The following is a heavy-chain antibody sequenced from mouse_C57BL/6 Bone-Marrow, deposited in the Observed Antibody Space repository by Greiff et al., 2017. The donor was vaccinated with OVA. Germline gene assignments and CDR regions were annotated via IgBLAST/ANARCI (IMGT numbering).Heavy chain of an antibody. CDR3: CPPTVVATDY. V-gene: IGHV1-63*01. CDR2: IYPGGGYT. D-gene: IGHD1-1*01. Sequence: QVQLQHSGAELVRPGTSVKMSCKASGYTFTNYWIGWAKQRPGHGLEWIGDIYPGGGYTNYNEKFKGKATLTADKSSSTAYMQFSSLTSEDSAIYYLCPPTVVATDYWGQGTTLTVSS. CDR1: GYTFTNYW. J-gene: IGHJ2*01.